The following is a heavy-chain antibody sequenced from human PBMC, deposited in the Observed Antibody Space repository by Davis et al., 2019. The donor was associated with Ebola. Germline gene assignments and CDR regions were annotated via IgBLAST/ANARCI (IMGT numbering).Heavy chain of an antibody. V-gene: IGHV5-51*01. CDR1: GYSFTSYW. CDR3: ARLHYYDSSGSGFSDY. Sequence: GESLKISCTASGYSFTSYWIGWVRQMPGKGLEWMGIIYPGDSDTRYSTSFQGQVTISADKSISTAYLQWSSLKASDTAMYYWARLHYYDSSGSGFSDYWGQGTLVTVSS. D-gene: IGHD3-22*01. CDR2: IYPGDSDT. J-gene: IGHJ4*02.